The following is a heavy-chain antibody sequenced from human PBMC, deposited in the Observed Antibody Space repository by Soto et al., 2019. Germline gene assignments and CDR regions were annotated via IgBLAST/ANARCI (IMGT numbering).Heavy chain of an antibody. V-gene: IGHV1-18*01. CDR3: ARAGRYYDSSGYYDY. CDR2: ISAYNGNT. D-gene: IGHD3-22*01. J-gene: IGHJ4*02. CDR1: GYTFTSYG. Sequence: QVQLVQSGAEVKKPGASVKVSCKASGYTFTSYGISWVRQAPGQGLEWMGWISAYNGNTNYAQKLQGRVTMTTDTSTSTACMELRSLRSDDTAVYYCARAGRYYDSSGYYDYWGQGTLVTVSS.